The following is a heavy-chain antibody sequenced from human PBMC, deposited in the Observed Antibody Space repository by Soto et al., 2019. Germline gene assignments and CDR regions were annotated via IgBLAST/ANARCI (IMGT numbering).Heavy chain of an antibody. CDR2: VKSKTDGETT. V-gene: IGHV3-15*01. J-gene: IGHJ4*02. D-gene: IGHD3-22*01. Sequence: GSLRLSCAASGFTFSNAWMSWVRQAPGKGLEWVGRVKSKTDGETTDYAAPVKGRFTISRDDSKNTLYLQMNSLKTEDTAVYYCTTYTSDSNAYYYFDYWGQGAMVTVYS. CDR1: GFTFSNAW. CDR3: TTYTSDSNAYYYFDY.